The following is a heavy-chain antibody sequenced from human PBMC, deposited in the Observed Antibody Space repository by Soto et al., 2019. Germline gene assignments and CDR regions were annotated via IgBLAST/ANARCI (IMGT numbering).Heavy chain of an antibody. J-gene: IGHJ5*02. CDR3: ARHHGPTTSENWFDP. CDR2: ISTYSGDT. Sequence: ASVKVSCRASGYTFFTYDISWVRQAPGQGLEWMGWISTYSGDTKYAQKFQGRVTMTTDTSTTTAYLELRSLRSDDTAVYYCARHHGPTTSENWFDPWGQGTLVTVS. D-gene: IGHD5-12*01. V-gene: IGHV1-18*01. CDR1: GYTFFTYD.